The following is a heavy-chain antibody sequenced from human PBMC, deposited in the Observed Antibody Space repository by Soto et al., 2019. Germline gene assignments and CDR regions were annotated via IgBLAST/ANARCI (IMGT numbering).Heavy chain of an antibody. CDR2: IIPIFGTA. CDR1: GGTFSSYA. J-gene: IGHJ6*02. V-gene: IGHV1-69*06. CDR3: ARVNAFTYYYYGMDV. Sequence: SVKVSCKASGGTFSSYAISWVRQAPGQGLEWMGGIIPIFGTANYAQKFQGRVTITADKSTSTAYMELSSLRSEDTAVYYCARVNAFTYYYYGMDVWGQGTTVTVSS.